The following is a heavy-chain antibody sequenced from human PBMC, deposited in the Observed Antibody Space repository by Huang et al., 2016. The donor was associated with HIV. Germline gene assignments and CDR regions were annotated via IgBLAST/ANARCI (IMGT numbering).Heavy chain of an antibody. CDR3: ASQHIGAAATWF. CDR2: VYQSGST. J-gene: IGHJ4*02. D-gene: IGHD6-13*01. CDR1: GDFISSTNYY. V-gene: IGHV4-39*01. Sequence: QLQLQESGPGQVKPSETLSLTCTVSGDFISSTNYYWGWIRQSPGKGLEWVGSVYQSGSTNYNPSLKSRVTLSVDTSRNQFSLSLNSVTAADTAVYYCASQHIGAAATWFWGRGTQVAVSS.